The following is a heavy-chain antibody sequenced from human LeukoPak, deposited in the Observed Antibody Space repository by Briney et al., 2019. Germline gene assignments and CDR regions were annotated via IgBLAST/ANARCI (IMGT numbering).Heavy chain of an antibody. J-gene: IGHJ4*02. CDR2: VHLDGRT. V-gene: IGHV4-4*02. D-gene: IGHD3-3*01. Sequence: SGTLSLTCGVSGGSITTTNWWTWVRQPPGKGLEWIGEVHLDGRTNYNPSLESRLTISVDLSENHISLRLTSVTAADTAVYYCAREGGFCRPLDYSGQGTLVTVSS. CDR1: GGSITTTNW. CDR3: AREGGFCRPLDY.